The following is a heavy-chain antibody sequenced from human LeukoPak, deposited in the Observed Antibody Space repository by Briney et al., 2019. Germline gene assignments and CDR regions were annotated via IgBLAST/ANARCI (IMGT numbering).Heavy chain of an antibody. J-gene: IGHJ4*02. V-gene: IGHV1-69*05. CDR2: IIPIFGTA. CDR1: GGTFSSYA. Sequence: SVKVSCKASGGTFSSYAISWVRQALGQGLEWMGGIIPIFGTANYAQKFQGRVTITTDESTSTAYMELSSLRSEDTAVYYCARSLDYYDSSGYYYYFDYWGQGTLVTVSS. D-gene: IGHD3-22*01. CDR3: ARSLDYYDSSGYYYYFDY.